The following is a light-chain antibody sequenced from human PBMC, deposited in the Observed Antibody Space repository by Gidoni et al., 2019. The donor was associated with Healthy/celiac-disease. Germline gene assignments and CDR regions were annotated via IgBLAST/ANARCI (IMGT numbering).Light chain of an antibody. CDR3: QAWGTTTPYV. CDR1: KLGDKY. CDR2: QDM. J-gene: IGLJ1*01. Sequence: SYDLTQPPSVSVSPGQTASITCSGDKLGDKYVCWYQQRPGQSPVLVIYQDMKRPSGIPERFSGSNSGNTATLTISGTQAMDEAHYYCQAWGTTTPYVFGTGTKVTDL. V-gene: IGLV3-1*01.